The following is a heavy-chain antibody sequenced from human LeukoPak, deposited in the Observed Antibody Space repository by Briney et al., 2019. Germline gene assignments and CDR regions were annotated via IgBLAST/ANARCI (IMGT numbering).Heavy chain of an antibody. D-gene: IGHD1-14*01. Sequence: PGGSLRLSCVVSQFNFGNAWMAWVRQAPGKGLEWVGRIKSKGDGEKTDYAAPLRGRFSMSRDDSKNMLFLQVNSLQIEDTAVYYCTTGLPGIHGDFDFWGQGTLVTVSS. CDR2: IKSKGDGEKT. CDR3: TTGLPGIHGDFDF. J-gene: IGHJ4*02. V-gene: IGHV3-15*01. CDR1: QFNFGNAW.